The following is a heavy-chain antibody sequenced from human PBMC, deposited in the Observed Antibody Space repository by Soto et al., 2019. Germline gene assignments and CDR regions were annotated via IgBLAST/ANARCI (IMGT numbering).Heavy chain of an antibody. CDR1: GFTFSSYA. J-gene: IGHJ4*02. CDR2: ISYDGSNK. V-gene: IGHV3-30-3*01. Sequence: QVQLVESGGGVVQPGRSLRLSCAASGFTFSSYAMHWVRQAPGKGLEWVAVISYDGSNKYYADSVKGRFTISRDNSKNTLYLQMNSLRAEDTAVYYCARSKDSSFPDYWGQGTLVTVSS. CDR3: ARSKDSSFPDY. D-gene: IGHD6-6*01.